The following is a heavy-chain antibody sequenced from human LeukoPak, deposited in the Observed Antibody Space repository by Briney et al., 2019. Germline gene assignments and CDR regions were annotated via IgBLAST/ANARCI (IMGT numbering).Heavy chain of an antibody. D-gene: IGHD6-25*01. V-gene: IGHV3-7*01. CDR2: IKQDGSEK. CDR3: ARDLAAANYDAFDI. CDR1: GFTVSSNY. J-gene: IGHJ3*02. Sequence: PGGSLRLSCAASGFTVSSNYMTWVRQAPGKGLEWVANIKQDGSEKYYVDSVKGRFTISRDNSKNTLHLQMNSLRGEDTAVYYCARDLAAANYDAFDIWGHGTMVTVSS.